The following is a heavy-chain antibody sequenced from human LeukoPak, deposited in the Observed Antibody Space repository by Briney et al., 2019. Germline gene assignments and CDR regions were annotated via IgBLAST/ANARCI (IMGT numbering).Heavy chain of an antibody. CDR3: AKDQRGGVLRSY. D-gene: IGHD4/OR15-4a*01. V-gene: IGHV3-23*01. CDR1: GFTFSSYA. CDR2: ISGSGGST. Sequence: GGSLRLSCAASGFTFSSYAMSWVRQAPGKGLEWVSAISGSGGSTYYADSVEGRFTISRDNSKNTLYLQMNSLRAEDTAVYYCAKDQRGGVLRSYWGQGTLVTVSS. J-gene: IGHJ4*02.